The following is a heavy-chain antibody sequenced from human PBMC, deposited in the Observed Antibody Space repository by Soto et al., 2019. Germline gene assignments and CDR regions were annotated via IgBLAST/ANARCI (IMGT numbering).Heavy chain of an antibody. CDR2: ISDIGSP. D-gene: IGHD2-8*02. J-gene: IGHJ4*02. CDR3: ARLSGGYYPE. V-gene: IGHV4-59*01. CDR1: GASITSSY. Sequence: QVQLQESGPGLVKPSEILSLTCSVSGASITSSYWTWIRQAPGKELEWIGFISDIGSPIYKTSLTGRLTISLDTSQTQFALILKSGTSAETAVYYCARLSGGYYPEWGQGTLVIVSS.